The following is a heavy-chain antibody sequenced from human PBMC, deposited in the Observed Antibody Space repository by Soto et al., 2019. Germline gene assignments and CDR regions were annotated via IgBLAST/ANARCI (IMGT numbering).Heavy chain of an antibody. CDR3: ARGVGNDAFDI. CDR2: IYYSGST. V-gene: IGHV4-61*01. J-gene: IGHJ3*02. CDR1: GGSVSSGSYY. Sequence: PSETLSLTCTVSGGSVSSGSYYWSWIRQPPGKGLEWIGYIYYSGSTNYNTSPKSRVTISVDTSKNQFSLKLSSVTSADTAVYYCARGVGNDAFDIWGQGTMVTVSS.